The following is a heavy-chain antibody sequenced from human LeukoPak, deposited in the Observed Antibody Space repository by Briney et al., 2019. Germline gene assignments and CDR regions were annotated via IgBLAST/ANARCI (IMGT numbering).Heavy chain of an antibody. D-gene: IGHD2-2*01. V-gene: IGHV3-30*02. Sequence: GGSLRLSCAASGFTFSSYGMHWVRQAPGKGLEWVAFIRYDGSNKYYADSVKGRFTISRDNSKNTLYLQMNSLRAEDTAVYYCAKGGRVPAEGRLVDYWGQGTLVTVSS. CDR3: AKGGRVPAEGRLVDY. J-gene: IGHJ4*02. CDR1: GFTFSSYG. CDR2: IRYDGSNK.